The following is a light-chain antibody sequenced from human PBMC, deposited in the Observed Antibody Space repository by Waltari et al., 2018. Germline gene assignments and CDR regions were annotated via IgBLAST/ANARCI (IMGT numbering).Light chain of an antibody. V-gene: IGKV1-12*02. CDR2: AAS. J-gene: IGKJ4*01. CDR3: QQANSLPFT. CDR1: QGINKW. Sequence: DIQMTQSPSSVSASIGDRVTITCWASQGINKWLVWYQQKPGKAPNVLIYAASILQSGVPSRFSGSGFGTDFTLTISSLQPEDFATYFCQQANSLPFTFGGGTKVEIK.